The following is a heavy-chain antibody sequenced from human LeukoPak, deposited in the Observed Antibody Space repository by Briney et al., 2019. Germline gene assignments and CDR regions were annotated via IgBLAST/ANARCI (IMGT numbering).Heavy chain of an antibody. V-gene: IGHV1-46*01. D-gene: IGHD3-10*01. CDR2: INPSGGST. J-gene: IGHJ5*02. CDR3: ARFEGNILWFGELFSNWFDP. Sequence: ASVKVSCKASGYTFTSYYMHWVRQAPGQGLEWMGIINPSGGSTSYAQKLQGRVTMTTDTSTSTAYMELRSLRSDDTAVYYCARFEGNILWFGELFSNWFDPWGQGTLVTVSS. CDR1: GYTFTSYY.